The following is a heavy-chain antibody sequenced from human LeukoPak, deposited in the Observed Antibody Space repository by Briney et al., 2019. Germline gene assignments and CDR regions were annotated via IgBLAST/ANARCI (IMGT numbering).Heavy chain of an antibody. D-gene: IGHD6-19*01. CDR1: GDSVSSSTAA. J-gene: IGHJ4*02. Sequence: KNSQTLSLACAISGDSVSSSTAAWNWVRQSPSGGLEWLGRTYYRSKWYSDYAVSVRSRITINPDTSKNQFSLQLSSVTPEDTAVYYCARYPTGWYLDYWGQGTLVTVSS. CDR2: TYYRSKWYS. CDR3: ARYPTGWYLDY. V-gene: IGHV6-1*01.